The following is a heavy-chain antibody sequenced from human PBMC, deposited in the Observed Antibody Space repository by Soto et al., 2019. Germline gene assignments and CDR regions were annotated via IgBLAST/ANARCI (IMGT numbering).Heavy chain of an antibody. CDR3: ARLSVLMVYAIDY. J-gene: IGHJ4*02. D-gene: IGHD2-8*01. CDR1: GGSISSYY. Sequence: SETLSLTCTVSGGSISSYYWSWIRQPPGKGLEWIGYIYYSGSTNYNPSLKSRVTISVDTSKNQFSLKLSSVTAADTAVYYFARLSVLMVYAIDYWGQGTLVTVSS. CDR2: IYYSGST. V-gene: IGHV4-59*08.